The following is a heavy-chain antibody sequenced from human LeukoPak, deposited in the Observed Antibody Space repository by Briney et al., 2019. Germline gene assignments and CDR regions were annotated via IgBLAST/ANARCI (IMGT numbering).Heavy chain of an antibody. V-gene: IGHV3-48*02. CDR2: ITSSSSTI. CDR3: ARGCTSSWHFDY. J-gene: IGHJ4*02. CDR1: GFTFSSYN. Sequence: GGSLRLSCAASGFTFSSYNMDWVRQAPGKGPEWVSFITSSSSTIYYADSAKGRFTISRDNAQNSLYLQMNSLRDEDTAVYYCARGCTSSWHFDYWGQGTPVTVSS. D-gene: IGHD6-13*01.